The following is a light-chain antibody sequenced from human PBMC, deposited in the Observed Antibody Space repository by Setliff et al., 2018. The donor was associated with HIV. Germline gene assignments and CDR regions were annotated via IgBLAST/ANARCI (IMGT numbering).Light chain of an antibody. CDR2: EVS. CDR1: SSDVGNYNL. J-gene: IGLJ1*01. Sequence: QSVLAQPASVSGSPGQSITISCTGTSSDVGNYNLVSWYQQHPGKAPKLMIYEVSKRPSGVSNRFSGSKSGNTASLTVSGLQAEDEADYYCSSYAGSNNYVFGTGTKVTVL. CDR3: SSYAGSNNYV. V-gene: IGLV2-14*02.